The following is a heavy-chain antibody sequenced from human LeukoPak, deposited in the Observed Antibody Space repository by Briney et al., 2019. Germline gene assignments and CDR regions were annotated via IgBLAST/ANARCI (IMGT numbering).Heavy chain of an antibody. CDR2: IYWNDDK. J-gene: IGHJ5*02. V-gene: IGHV2-5*01. CDR3: AHSYSSSWSNWFDP. D-gene: IGHD6-13*01. CDR1: GISLSTSGVG. Sequence: SGPTLVKPTQTLTLTCTFSGISLSTSGVGVGWIRQPPGKALEWLALIYWNDDKRYSPSLKSRLTITKDTSKNQVVLTMTNMDPVDTATYYCAHSYSSSWSNWFDPWGQGTLVTVSS.